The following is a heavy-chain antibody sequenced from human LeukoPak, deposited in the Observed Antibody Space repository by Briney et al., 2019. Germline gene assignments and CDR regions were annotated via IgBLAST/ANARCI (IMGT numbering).Heavy chain of an antibody. CDR1: GFTFSSYA. J-gene: IGHJ4*02. D-gene: IGHD1-26*01. CDR2: ISGSGRST. V-gene: IGHV3-23*01. Sequence: GASLRLSCAASGFTFSSYAMSWVRQAPGKGLEWVSAISGSGRSTFYSDSVKGRFTIFRDNSKNTLYLQMNSLRAEDTAVYYCARDGGTYQFDYWGQGTLVTVSS. CDR3: ARDGGTYQFDY.